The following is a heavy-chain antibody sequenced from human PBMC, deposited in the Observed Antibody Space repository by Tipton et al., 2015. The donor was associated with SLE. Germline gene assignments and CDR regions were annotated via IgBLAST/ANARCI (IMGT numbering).Heavy chain of an antibody. D-gene: IGHD3-3*01. V-gene: IGHV4-39*01. CDR1: GGSISSSSYY. CDR3: AGGGYYDFWSGYYPFDY. J-gene: IGHJ4*02. Sequence: TLSLTCTVSGGSISSSSYYWGWIRQPPGKGLEWIGSIYYSGSTSYNPSLKSRVTITVDTSKNQFSLKLSSVTAADTAVYYWAGGGYYDFWSGYYPFDYWGQGTLVTVSS. CDR2: IYYSGST.